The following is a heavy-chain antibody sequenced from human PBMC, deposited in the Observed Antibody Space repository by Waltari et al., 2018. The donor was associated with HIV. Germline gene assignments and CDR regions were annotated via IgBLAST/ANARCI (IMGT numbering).Heavy chain of an antibody. Sequence: QVRLQEWGTGALKLWETRALCCDMYDRSFIHYHCSWIRQPPGRGLQWIGEIKHAGATKYNPALRSRPILSRDTSKKQFYMKLMSVTVADTATYVCARCYAAAAPCFGLDVWCQGTTVTVSS. CDR3: ARCYAAAAPCFGLDV. D-gene: IGHD6-13*01. V-gene: IGHV4-34*01. CDR2: IKHAGAT. CDR1: DRSFIHYH. J-gene: IGHJ6*02.